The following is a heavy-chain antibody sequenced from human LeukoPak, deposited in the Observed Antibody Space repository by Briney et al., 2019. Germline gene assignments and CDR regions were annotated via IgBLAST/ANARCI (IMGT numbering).Heavy chain of an antibody. CDR2: IYYSGST. CDR3: ARAGSGWAGSVYYYYYYMDV. D-gene: IGHD6-19*01. CDR1: GGSISSSSYY. V-gene: IGHV4-39*07. J-gene: IGHJ6*03. Sequence: SETLSLTCTVSGGSISSSSYYWGWIRQPPGKGLEWIGSIYYSGSTYYNPSLKSRVTISVDTSKNQFSLKLSSVTAADTAVYYCARAGSGWAGSVYYYYYYMDVWGKGTTVTISS.